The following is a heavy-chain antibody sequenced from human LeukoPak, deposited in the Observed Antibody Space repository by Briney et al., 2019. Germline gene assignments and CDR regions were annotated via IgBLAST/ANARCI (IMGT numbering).Heavy chain of an antibody. CDR1: GVSISSYY. CDR3: AREGYCSSTSCYSYYYYYYMDV. Sequence: SETLSLTCTVSGVSISSYYWSWIRQPAGKGLEWIGRIDTSGSTNYNPSLKSRVTMSVDTSKNQFSLKLSSVTAADTAVYYCAREGYCSSTSCYSYYYYYYMDVRGKGTTVTVSS. D-gene: IGHD2-2*01. V-gene: IGHV4-4*07. CDR2: IDTSGST. J-gene: IGHJ6*03.